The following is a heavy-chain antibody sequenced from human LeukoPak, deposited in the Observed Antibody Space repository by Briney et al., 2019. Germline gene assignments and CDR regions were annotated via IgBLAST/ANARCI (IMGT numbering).Heavy chain of an antibody. CDR1: GFTFSDYY. CDR3: ASLGGMVYAITPDY. Sequence: PGGSLRLSCAASGFTFSDYYMSWIRQAPGKGLEWVSYISSSGSTIHYADSVKGRFTISRDNAKNSLYLQMNSLRAEDTAVYYCASLGGMVYAITPDYWGQGTLVTVSS. V-gene: IGHV3-11*01. J-gene: IGHJ4*02. CDR2: ISSSGSTI. D-gene: IGHD2-8*01.